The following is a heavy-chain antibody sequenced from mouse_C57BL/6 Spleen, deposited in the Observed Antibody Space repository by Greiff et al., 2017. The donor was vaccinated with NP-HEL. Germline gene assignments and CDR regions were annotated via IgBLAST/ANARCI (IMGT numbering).Heavy chain of an antibody. CDR3: ARSGTAQAFDY. D-gene: IGHD3-2*02. CDR1: GYTFTDYY. V-gene: IGHV1-76*01. CDR2: IYPGSGNT. Sequence: VQLQQSGAELVRPGASVKLSCKASGYTFTDYYINWVKQRPGQGLEWIARIYPGSGNTYYNEKFKGKATLTAEKSSSTAYMQLSSLTSEDSAVYFCARSGTAQAFDYWGQSTTLTVSS. J-gene: IGHJ2*01.